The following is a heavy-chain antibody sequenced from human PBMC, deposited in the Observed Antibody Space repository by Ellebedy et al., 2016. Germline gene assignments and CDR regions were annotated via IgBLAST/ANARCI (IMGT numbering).Heavy chain of an antibody. CDR1: GFTFNDYW. V-gene: IGHV3-7*03. Sequence: GESLKISCTASGFTFNDYWMTWVRQAPGKGLEWLAHINEDGTKTFYVDSVKGRFSISRDNAKSSLYLQVNSLSADDTAVYYCVKYLSRAMDVWGQGTPVTVSS. D-gene: IGHD2-2*02. CDR2: INEDGTKT. CDR3: VKYLSRAMDV. J-gene: IGHJ6*02.